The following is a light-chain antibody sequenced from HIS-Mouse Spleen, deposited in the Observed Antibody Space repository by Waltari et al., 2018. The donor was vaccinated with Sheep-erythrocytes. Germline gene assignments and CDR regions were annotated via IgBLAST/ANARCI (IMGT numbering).Light chain of an antibody. V-gene: IGLV2-11*01. J-gene: IGLJ1*01. CDR3: CSYAGSYNHV. CDR2: DVS. CDR1: SSYVGGYNY. Sequence: QSALTQPRSVSGSPGHSVTISCTGTSSYVGGYNYVSWYQQHPGKAPKLMIYDVSKRPSGVPDRFSGSKSGNTASLTISGLQAEDEADYYCCSYAGSYNHVFATGTKVTVL.